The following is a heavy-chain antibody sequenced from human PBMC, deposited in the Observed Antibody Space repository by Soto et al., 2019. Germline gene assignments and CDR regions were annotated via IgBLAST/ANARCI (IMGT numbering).Heavy chain of an antibody. CDR2: IHGSGAIT. D-gene: IGHD3-10*01. CDR3: AKDKGPGSYANWCFDV. V-gene: IGHV3-23*01. J-gene: IGHJ2*01. CDR1: GLTFSRFA. Sequence: GGSLRLSCAASGLTFSRFAMSWVRQAPGKGLEWVATIHGSGAITNYADSVRGRFTISRDNSKDTMYLQLNTLRVEDTAVYYCAKDKGPGSYANWCFDVWGRGTLVTVSS.